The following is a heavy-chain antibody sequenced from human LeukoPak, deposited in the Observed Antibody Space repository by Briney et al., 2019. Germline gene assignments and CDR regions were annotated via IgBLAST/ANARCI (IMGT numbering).Heavy chain of an antibody. D-gene: IGHD2-21*02. CDR1: GYXFSSYY. CDR3: AREGTAGFDY. V-gene: IGHV1-46*01. Sequence: ASVKVSCKASGYXFSSYYIHWVRQAPGQGLEWMGIINPSGGSTSYAQKFQGRVTMTRETSTRTVYMELSSLRSEDTAVYYCAREGTAGFDYWGQGTLVTVSS. J-gene: IGHJ4*02. CDR2: INPSGGST.